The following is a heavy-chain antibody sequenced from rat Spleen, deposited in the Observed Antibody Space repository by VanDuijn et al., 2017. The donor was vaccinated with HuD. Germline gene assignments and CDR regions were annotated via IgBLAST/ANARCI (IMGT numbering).Heavy chain of an antibody. CDR2: IRSGGGGT. J-gene: IGHJ3*01. Sequence: VQLKESGPGLVQPSQTLSLTCTVSGFSLTNYGVTWVRQPPGKGLEWVASIRSGGGGTYYPDSVKGRFTISRDNAKSTLYLQMDSLRSEDTASYYCARHGDNYGWFAYWGQGTLVTVSS. CDR3: ARHGDNYGWFAY. CDR1: GFSLTNYG. V-gene: IGHV5S13*01. D-gene: IGHD1-10*01.